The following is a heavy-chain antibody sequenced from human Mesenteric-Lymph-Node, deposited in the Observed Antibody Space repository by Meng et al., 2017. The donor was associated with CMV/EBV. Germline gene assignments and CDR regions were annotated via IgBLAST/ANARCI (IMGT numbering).Heavy chain of an antibody. J-gene: IGHJ4*02. CDR1: GFTVSSYA. Sequence: GGSLRLSCAASGFTVSSYAMSWVRQAPGKGLEWVSVIYSGGSSTYYADSVKGRFTISRDDSKNTLYLQMNSLRAEDTAVYYCAKAEGSAFDYWGQGTLVTVSS. CDR3: AKAEGSAFDY. V-gene: IGHV3-23*03. CDR2: IYSGGSST.